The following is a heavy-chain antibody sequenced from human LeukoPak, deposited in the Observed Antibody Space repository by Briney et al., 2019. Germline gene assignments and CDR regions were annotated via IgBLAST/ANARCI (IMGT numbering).Heavy chain of an antibody. J-gene: IGHJ3*02. CDR3: ARDMVRGVIPRGDAFDI. CDR1: GFTFSSYS. D-gene: IGHD3-10*01. Sequence: NPGGSLRLSCAASGFTFSSYSMNWVRQAPGKGLEWVSSISSSSSYIYYTDSVKGRFTISRDNAKNSLYLQMNSLRAEDTAVYYCARDMVRGVIPRGDAFDIWGQGTMVTVSS. V-gene: IGHV3-21*01. CDR2: ISSSSSYI.